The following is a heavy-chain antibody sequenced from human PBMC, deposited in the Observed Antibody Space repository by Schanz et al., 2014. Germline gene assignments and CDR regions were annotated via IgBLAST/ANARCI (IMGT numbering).Heavy chain of an antibody. CDR3: ARDAVTSVLTPGFYY. J-gene: IGHJ4*02. CDR1: GFTFSSYG. V-gene: IGHV3-33*01. Sequence: QAQLVESGGGVVQPGRSLRLSCAASGFTFSSYGMHWVRQAPGKGLEWVAIIWYDGSNKYYADSVKGRFTISRDNAKKSLYLRMNSLRAEDTAVYYCARDAVTSVLTPGFYYWGQGTLXTVSS. CDR2: IWYDGSNK. D-gene: IGHD4-17*01.